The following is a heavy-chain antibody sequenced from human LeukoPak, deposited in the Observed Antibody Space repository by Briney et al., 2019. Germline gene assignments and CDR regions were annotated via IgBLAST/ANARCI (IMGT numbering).Heavy chain of an antibody. J-gene: IGHJ4*02. D-gene: IGHD3-3*01. CDR2: INWNGGST. CDR3: ARVKGSGYRNSIDY. CDR1: GFTFSSYA. V-gene: IGHV3-20*04. Sequence: RSGGSLRLSCAASGFTFSSYAMNWVRQAPGKGLEWVSGINWNGGSTYYRDSVKGRFTISRDNAKNSLYLQMNSLRAEDTALYYCARVKGSGYRNSIDYWGQGTLVTVSS.